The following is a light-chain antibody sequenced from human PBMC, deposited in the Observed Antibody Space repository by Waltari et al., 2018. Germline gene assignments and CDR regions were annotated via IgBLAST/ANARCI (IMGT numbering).Light chain of an antibody. J-gene: IGLJ1*01. Sequence: QSALTQPASVSGSPGQSITISCTATTSDPGGFNYVSWYQQHPGKAPRLLIYDVSKPPPWVSTRFAGSKSGTTASLTISALQADDEADYYCSSSTVSLGVFGTGTKVTVL. V-gene: IGLV2-14*03. CDR3: SSSTVSLGV. CDR1: TSDPGGFNY. CDR2: DVS.